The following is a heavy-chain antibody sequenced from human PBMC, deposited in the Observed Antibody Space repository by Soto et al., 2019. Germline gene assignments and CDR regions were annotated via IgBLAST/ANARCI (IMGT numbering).Heavy chain of an antibody. V-gene: IGHV3-9*01. CDR2: ISWNSGSI. D-gene: IGHD6-19*01. Sequence: EVQLVESGGGLVQPGRSLRLSCAASGFTFDDYAMHWVRQSPGKGREWDSGISWNSGSIGYADAVKGRFTISRDNAKNSLYLQMNSLRAEDTALYYCAKDRGLVLSFYFDYWGQGTLVTVSS. CDR3: AKDRGLVLSFYFDY. CDR1: GFTFDDYA. J-gene: IGHJ4*02.